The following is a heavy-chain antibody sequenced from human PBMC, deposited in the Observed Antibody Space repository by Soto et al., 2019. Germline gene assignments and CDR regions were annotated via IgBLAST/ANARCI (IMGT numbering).Heavy chain of an antibody. Sequence: EVQLLESGGGLVQPGGSLRLSCAASGFTFSSYAMSWVRQAPGKGLEWVSAISGSGGSTYYADSVKGRFTISRDNSKNTLHLQENSLRAEDTAVYDCAKSLSENNYGMDVWGQGTTVTVSS. CDR3: AKSLSENNYGMDV. V-gene: IGHV3-23*01. CDR1: GFTFSSYA. J-gene: IGHJ6*02. CDR2: ISGSGGST.